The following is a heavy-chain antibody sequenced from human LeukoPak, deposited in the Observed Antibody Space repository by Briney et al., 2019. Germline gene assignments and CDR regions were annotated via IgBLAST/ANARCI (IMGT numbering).Heavy chain of an antibody. CDR1: GFTFSTYI. CDR3: ARRDDYSAYDC. Sequence: GGSLRLSCSASGFTFSTYIMHWVRQAPGKGLETVSAITGNGGSTFYGASEKGRFTTSRDNSKNTLYLQMSSLRAEDTAMYYCARRDDYSAYDCWGQGTLVTVSS. V-gene: IGHV3-64D*06. CDR2: ITGNGGST. J-gene: IGHJ4*02. D-gene: IGHD5-24*01.